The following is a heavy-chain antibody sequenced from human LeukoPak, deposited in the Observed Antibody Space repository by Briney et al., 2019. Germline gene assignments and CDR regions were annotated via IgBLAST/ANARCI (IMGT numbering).Heavy chain of an antibody. D-gene: IGHD3-3*01. Sequence: ASVKVSCKASGYTFTSYGINWVRQATGQGLEWMGWMNPNSGNTGYAQKFQGRVTITRNTSISTAYMELSSLRSEDTAVYYCARLHYDFWSGYYAYWGQGTLVTVSS. CDR3: ARLHYDFWSGYYAY. V-gene: IGHV1-8*01. CDR2: MNPNSGNT. CDR1: GYTFTSYG. J-gene: IGHJ4*02.